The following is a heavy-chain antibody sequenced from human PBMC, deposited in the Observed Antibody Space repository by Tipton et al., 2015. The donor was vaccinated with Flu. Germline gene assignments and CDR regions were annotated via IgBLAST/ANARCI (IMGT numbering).Heavy chain of an antibody. CDR3: AKGPYSGDWYRFNY. V-gene: IGHV4-4*07. CDR2: IYSSGST. D-gene: IGHD6-19*01. CDR1: GGSISNYY. J-gene: IGHJ4*02. Sequence: TLSLTCTVSGGSISNYYWSWIRQPAGKGLEWIGRIYSSGSTNYNPSLKSRVTMSVDTSRNQFSLRLTSVTAADTAVYYCAKGPYSGDWYRFNYWGQGTLVTVSP.